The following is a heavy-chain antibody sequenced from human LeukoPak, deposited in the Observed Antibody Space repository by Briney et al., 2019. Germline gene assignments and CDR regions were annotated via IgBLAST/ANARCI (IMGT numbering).Heavy chain of an antibody. D-gene: IGHD3-9*01. V-gene: IGHV3-23*01. Sequence: GGSLRLSCVASGFTFSNYAMSWVRQAPGKGLEWVSAITGSGTNRYYADSLKGRFTTSRDNSKNTVFLQMNSLRHEDTAIYYSVIWGDYDVLTAYYVPDFWGQGTLVTVSS. CDR2: ITGSGTNR. J-gene: IGHJ4*02. CDR1: GFTFSNYA. CDR3: VIWGDYDVLTAYYVPDF.